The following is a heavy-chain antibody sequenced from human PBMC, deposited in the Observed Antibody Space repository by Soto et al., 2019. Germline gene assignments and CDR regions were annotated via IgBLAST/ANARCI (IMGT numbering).Heavy chain of an antibody. J-gene: IGHJ4*02. CDR1: GYSFTSYW. D-gene: IGHD3-10*01. V-gene: IGHV5-10-1*01. Sequence: PGESLKISCQGSGYSFTSYWITWVRQMPGKGLEWMGRIDPSDSYTNYSPSFQGHVTISVDESTSTAHLQMNSLRVDDTAVYYCAREVAGGSYFWGQGTLVTVSS. CDR3: AREVAGGSYF. CDR2: IDPSDSYT.